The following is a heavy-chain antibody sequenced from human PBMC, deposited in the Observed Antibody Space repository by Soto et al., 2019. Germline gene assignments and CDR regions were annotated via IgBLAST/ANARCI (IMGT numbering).Heavy chain of an antibody. J-gene: IGHJ5*02. V-gene: IGHV1-3*01. Sequence: QVQLVQSGAEVKQPGASVKVSCKASGYTFTSYAMHWVRQAPGQRLEWMGWINAGNGNTKYSQKFQGRVTITRDTSASTAYMELSSLRSEDTAVYYCARRITIFGVGNWFDPWGQGTLVTVSS. CDR3: ARRITIFGVGNWFDP. CDR2: INAGNGNT. D-gene: IGHD3-3*01. CDR1: GYTFTSYA.